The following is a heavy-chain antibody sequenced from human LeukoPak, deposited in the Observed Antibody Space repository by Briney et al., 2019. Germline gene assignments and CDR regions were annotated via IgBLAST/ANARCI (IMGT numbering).Heavy chain of an antibody. Sequence: SETLSLTCAVYGVSFSGYYWSWIRQPPGKGLEWIGEVNHSGSTNYNPSLKRRVTISVATSKTHFSLKLRSVTAADTAVYYCARKKPLGYCSSTSCYTQVNWFDPWGQGTLVTVSS. J-gene: IGHJ5*02. V-gene: IGHV4-34*01. CDR2: VNHSGST. CDR3: ARKKPLGYCSSTSCYTQVNWFDP. D-gene: IGHD2-2*02. CDR1: GVSFSGYY.